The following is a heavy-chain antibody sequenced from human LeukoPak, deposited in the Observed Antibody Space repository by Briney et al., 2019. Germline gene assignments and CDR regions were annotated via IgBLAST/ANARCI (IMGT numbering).Heavy chain of an antibody. Sequence: GGSLRLSCAASGFTFSSYSMNWVRQAPGKGLEWVSSISSSSSYIYYADSVKGRFTISRDNAKNSLYLQMNSLRAEDTAVYYCARVAEDYQFPFDYWGQGTLVTVSS. CDR2: ISSSSSYI. V-gene: IGHV3-21*01. CDR3: ARVAEDYQFPFDY. J-gene: IGHJ4*02. CDR1: GFTFSSYS. D-gene: IGHD2-2*01.